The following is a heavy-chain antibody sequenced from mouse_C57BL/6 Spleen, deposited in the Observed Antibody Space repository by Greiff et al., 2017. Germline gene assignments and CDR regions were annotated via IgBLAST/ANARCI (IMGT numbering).Heavy chain of an antibody. CDR3: ARAYYTVCFDY. Sequence: VQLQQSGAELVRPGTSVKVSCKASGYAFTNYLIEWVKQRPGQGLEWIGVINPGSGGTNYNEKFKGKATLTADKSSSTAYMQLSSLTSEDSAVYFCARAYYTVCFDYWGQGTTLTVSS. V-gene: IGHV1-54*01. D-gene: IGHD2-12*01. J-gene: IGHJ2*01. CDR2: INPGSGGT. CDR1: GYAFTNYL.